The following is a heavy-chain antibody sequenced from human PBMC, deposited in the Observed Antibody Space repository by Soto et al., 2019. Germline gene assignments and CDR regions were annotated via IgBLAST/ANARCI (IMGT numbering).Heavy chain of an antibody. CDR3: AKVYVWLAVAGVIDY. D-gene: IGHD6-19*01. CDR1: GFTFCSYS. CDR2: ISGGGGGT. V-gene: IGHV3-23*01. Sequence: GGSLRLSCAAPGFTFCSYSLSWVRPAPGKGPEWVSAISGGGGGTYNADSVKGRFTISRDNSKNTLYLQMNSLTAEDTAVYYCAKVYVWLAVAGVIDYWGQGALVTVST. J-gene: IGHJ4*02.